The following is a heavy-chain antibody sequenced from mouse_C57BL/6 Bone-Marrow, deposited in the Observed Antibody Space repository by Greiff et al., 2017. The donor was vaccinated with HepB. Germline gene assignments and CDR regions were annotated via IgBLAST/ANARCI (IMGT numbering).Heavy chain of an antibody. D-gene: IGHD2-3*01. CDR3: ARHGDDSYLYYYAMDY. V-gene: IGHV5-9*01. CDR2: ISGGGGNT. CDR1: GFTFSSYT. Sequence: VQLKESGGGLVKPGGSLKLSCAASGFTFSSYTMSWVRQTPEKRLEWVATISGGGGNTYYPDSVEGRFAISRDNAKNTLYLQVCSLRSEDTALYYCARHGDDSYLYYYAMDYWGQGTSVTVSS. J-gene: IGHJ4*01.